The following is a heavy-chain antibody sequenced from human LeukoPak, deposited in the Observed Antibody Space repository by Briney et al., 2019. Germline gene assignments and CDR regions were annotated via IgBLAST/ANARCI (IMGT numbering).Heavy chain of an antibody. V-gene: IGHV4-39*01. CDR1: GGSISSSSYY. CDR3: ARHEPPTPDRGFPYYFDY. J-gene: IGHJ4*02. D-gene: IGHD3-22*01. Sequence: PSETLSLTCTGSGGSISSSSYYWGWIRQPPGKGLEWIGSIYYSGSTYYNPSLKSRVTISVDTSKNQFSLKLSSVTAADTAVYYCARHEPPTPDRGFPYYFDYWGQGTLVTVSS. CDR2: IYYSGST.